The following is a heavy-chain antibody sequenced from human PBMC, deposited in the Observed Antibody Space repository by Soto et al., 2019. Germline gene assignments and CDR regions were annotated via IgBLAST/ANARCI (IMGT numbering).Heavy chain of an antibody. V-gene: IGHV3-33*01. CDR2: IWYDGSNK. CDR1: GFTFSSYG. D-gene: IGHD2-21*02. J-gene: IGHJ4*02. Sequence: GGSLRLSCAASGFTFSSYGMHWVRQAPGKGLEWVAVIWYDGSNKYYADSVKGRFTISRDNSKNTLYLQMNSLRAEDTAVYYCARDGQAYCGGDCWIDYWGQGTLVTVSS. CDR3: ARDGQAYCGGDCWIDY.